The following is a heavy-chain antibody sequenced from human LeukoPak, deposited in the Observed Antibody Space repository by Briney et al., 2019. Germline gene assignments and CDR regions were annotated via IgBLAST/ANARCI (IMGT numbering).Heavy chain of an antibody. CDR1: GFTFSSYG. CDR2: ISYDGSNK. Sequence: GGSLRLSCAASGFTFSSYGMHWVRQAPGKGLEWVAVISYDGSNKYYADSVEGRFTISRDNSKNTLYLQMNSLRAEDTAVYYCAKDVIAATGLFDYWGQGTLVTVSS. D-gene: IGHD6-13*01. J-gene: IGHJ4*02. CDR3: AKDVIAATGLFDY. V-gene: IGHV3-30*18.